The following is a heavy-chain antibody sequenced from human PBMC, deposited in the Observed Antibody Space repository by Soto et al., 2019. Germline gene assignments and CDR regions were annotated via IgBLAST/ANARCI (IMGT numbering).Heavy chain of an antibody. J-gene: IGHJ4*02. D-gene: IGHD2-8*01. CDR3: AKGRGRFKSGVQKTFDS. CDR2: IKSKTDGGTT. CDR1: GFTFSNAW. Sequence: EVQLVESGGGLVKPGGSLRLSCAASGFTFSNAWMSWVRQAPGKGLEWVGRIKSKTDGGTTDYAAPVKGRFTISRDNSKNILYLQLNSLRVEDTAVYYCAKGRGRFKSGVQKTFDSWGQGTLVTVSS. V-gene: IGHV3-15*01.